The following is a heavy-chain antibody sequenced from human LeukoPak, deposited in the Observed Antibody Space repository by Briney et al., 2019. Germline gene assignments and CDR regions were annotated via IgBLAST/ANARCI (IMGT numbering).Heavy chain of an antibody. D-gene: IGHD2-2*02. CDR1: GFTFSSYA. CDR2: ISGSGGST. V-gene: IGHV3-23*01. CDR3: ARDECSSTSCYTPYYFDY. J-gene: IGHJ4*02. Sequence: PGGSLRLSCAASGFTFSSYAMSWVRQAPGKGLEWVSAISGSGGSTYYADSVKGRFTISRDNAKNSLYLQMNSLRAEDTAVYYCARDECSSTSCYTPYYFDYWGQGTLVTVSS.